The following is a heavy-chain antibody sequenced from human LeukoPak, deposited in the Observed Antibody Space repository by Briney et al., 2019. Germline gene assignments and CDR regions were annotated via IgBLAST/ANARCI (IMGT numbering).Heavy chain of an antibody. CDR1: GFTVSSNY. CDR3: AKDETMVRGVTPGPDY. Sequence: PGGSLRLSCAASGFTVSSNYMSWVRQAPGKGLEWVAVISYDGSNKYYADSVKGRFTISRDNSKNTLYLQMNSLRAEDTAVYYCAKDETMVRGVTPGPDYWGQGTLVTVSS. J-gene: IGHJ4*02. D-gene: IGHD3-10*01. V-gene: IGHV3-30*18. CDR2: ISYDGSNK.